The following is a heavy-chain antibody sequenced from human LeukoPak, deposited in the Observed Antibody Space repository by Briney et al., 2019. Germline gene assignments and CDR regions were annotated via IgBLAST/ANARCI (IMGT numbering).Heavy chain of an antibody. J-gene: IGHJ4*02. D-gene: IGHD2-15*01. CDR2: ITSNGNSP. CDR1: GFTFSSYA. V-gene: IGHV3-64*01. Sequence: PGGSLRLSCAASGFTFSSYAMHWVRQAPGQGLEDVSDITSNGNSPYYANSVRGRFTISRDNSKNTLYLQMGSLRVEDMAVYYCAREYCSGGDCQYYFDYWGQGTLVTVSS. CDR3: AREYCSGGDCQYYFDY.